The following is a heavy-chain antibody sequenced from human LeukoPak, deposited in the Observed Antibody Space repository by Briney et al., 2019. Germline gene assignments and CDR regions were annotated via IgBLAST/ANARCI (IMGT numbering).Heavy chain of an antibody. CDR2: ISWNSGSI. J-gene: IGHJ1*01. D-gene: IGHD6-13*01. CDR3: AKDLRKQLVLEYFQN. CDR1: GFTFDDYA. Sequence: PGRSLRLSCAASGFTFDDYAMHWVRQAPGKGLEWVSGISWNSGSIGYADSVKGRFTISRDNAKNSLYLQMNSLRAEDTAVYYCAKDLRKQLVLEYFQNGGKGPLVTVS. V-gene: IGHV3-9*01.